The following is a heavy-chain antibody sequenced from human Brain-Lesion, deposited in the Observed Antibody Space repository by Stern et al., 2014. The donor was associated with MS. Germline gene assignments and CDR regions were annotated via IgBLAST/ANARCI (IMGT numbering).Heavy chain of an antibody. Sequence: VQLVESGAEVKKPGESLKISCKGSGYRFTSNWIGWVRQMPGKSLEWMGIIWPGDSDTRYSPSFQGQVTISADKSISTAYLQWSSLQASDTAMYYCARRGDSSSSGFDYWGQGTLVIVSS. D-gene: IGHD6-6*01. CDR3: ARRGDSSSSGFDY. CDR2: IWPGDSDT. CDR1: GYRFTSNW. J-gene: IGHJ4*02. V-gene: IGHV5-51*01.